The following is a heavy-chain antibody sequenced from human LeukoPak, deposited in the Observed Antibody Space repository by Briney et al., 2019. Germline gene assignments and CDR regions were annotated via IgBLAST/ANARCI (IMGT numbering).Heavy chain of an antibody. CDR2: ISSSSSYI. J-gene: IGHJ6*02. CDR1: GFTFSSYS. V-gene: IGHV3-21*04. CDR3: ARDRDYYYGMDV. D-gene: IGHD3-10*01. Sequence: GGSLRLSCAASGFTFSSYSMNWVRQAPGKGLEWVSSISSSSSYIYYADSVKGRFTISRDNAKNSLYLQMNSLRAEDTAVYYCARDRDYYYGMDVWGQGTTVTVSS.